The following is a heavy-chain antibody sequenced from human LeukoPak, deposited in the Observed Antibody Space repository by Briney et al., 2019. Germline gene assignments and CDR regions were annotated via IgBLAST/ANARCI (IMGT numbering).Heavy chain of an antibody. J-gene: IGHJ4*02. Sequence: GASVTVSCKASGYTFTSYGISWVRQAPGQGLEWMGWISAYNDNTNYVQKFQGRVTMTTDISTSTAYMELRSLRSDDTAVYYCARERSYYYDSSGYSGGDYWGQGTLVTVSP. D-gene: IGHD3-22*01. CDR3: ARERSYYYDSSGYSGGDY. CDR2: ISAYNDNT. V-gene: IGHV1-18*01. CDR1: GYTFTSYG.